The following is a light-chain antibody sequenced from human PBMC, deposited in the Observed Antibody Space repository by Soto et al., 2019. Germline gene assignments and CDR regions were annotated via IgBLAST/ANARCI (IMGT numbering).Light chain of an antibody. Sequence: IQMIQSPSSLSASVGDRDTISCRASQGIGNALGWYQQKPGKPPKVLIYKASTLKSGVPSRFSGSGSGTEFTLTISSMQPDDFATYYCQHYNSYSEAFGQGTKVDI. V-gene: IGKV1-5*03. CDR3: QHYNSYSEA. CDR1: QGIGNA. CDR2: KAS. J-gene: IGKJ1*01.